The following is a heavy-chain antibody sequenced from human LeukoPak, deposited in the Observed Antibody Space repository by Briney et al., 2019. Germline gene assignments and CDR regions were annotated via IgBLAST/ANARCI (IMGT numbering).Heavy chain of an antibody. V-gene: IGHV4-59*08. CDR1: GGSISSYY. D-gene: IGHD1-26*01. CDR2: IYYSGST. Sequence: PSETLSLTCTVSGGSISSYYWSWIRQPPGKGLEWIGYIYYSGSTNYNPSLKSRVTISVDTSKNQFSLKLSSVTAADTAVYYCARRAGSYLGPYYFDYWGQGTLVTVSS. J-gene: IGHJ4*02. CDR3: ARRAGSYLGPYYFDY.